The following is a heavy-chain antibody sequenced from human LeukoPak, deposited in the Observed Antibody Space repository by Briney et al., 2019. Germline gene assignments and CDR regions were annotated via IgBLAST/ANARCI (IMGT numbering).Heavy chain of an antibody. CDR3: ARDARLYKWELLAY. Sequence: GGSLRLSCGASGFTFSSYAMSWVRQAPGKGLEWVSGISGSDGYTYYADSVKGRFTISRDNSKNTVYLQMDNLRPEDTAVYYCARDARLYKWELLAYWGQGTLVTVSS. CDR1: GFTFSSYA. CDR2: ISGSDGYT. V-gene: IGHV3-23*01. D-gene: IGHD1-26*01. J-gene: IGHJ4*02.